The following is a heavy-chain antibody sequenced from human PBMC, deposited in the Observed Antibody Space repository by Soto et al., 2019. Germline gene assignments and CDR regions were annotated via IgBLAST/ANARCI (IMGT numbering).Heavy chain of an antibody. V-gene: IGHV1-69*12. CDR1: GGTFSSYA. Sequence: QVQLVQSGAEVKKPGSSVKVSCKASGGTFSSYAISWVRQAPGQGLEWMGGIIPLFGTADHAQKFQGRVTITADESTSTAYMERSTRRSEDTAVYYCASHGGSPPEVRYYYGMDVWGQGTTVTVS. J-gene: IGHJ6*02. D-gene: IGHD1-26*01. CDR2: IIPLFGTA. CDR3: ASHGGSPPEVRYYYGMDV.